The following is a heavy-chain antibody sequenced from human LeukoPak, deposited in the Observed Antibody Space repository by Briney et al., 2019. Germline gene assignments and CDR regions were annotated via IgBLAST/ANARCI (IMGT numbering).Heavy chain of an antibody. D-gene: IGHD6-19*01. V-gene: IGHV3-30*18. Sequence: GGSLRLSCAASGFSFSDYNMHWVRQAPGKGLEWMAVISYNGINEYYADSVKGRFTIPRDNSKSTLFLQMNSLRAEDTAVYYCAKVRWDNSGWYYLDSWGQGTLVTVSS. J-gene: IGHJ4*02. CDR2: ISYNGINE. CDR1: GFSFSDYN. CDR3: AKVRWDNSGWYYLDS.